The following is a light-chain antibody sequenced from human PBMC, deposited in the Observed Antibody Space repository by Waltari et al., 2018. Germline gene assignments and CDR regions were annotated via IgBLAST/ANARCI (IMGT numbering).Light chain of an antibody. J-gene: IGKJ2*01. V-gene: IGKV1-6*01. Sequence: AIQITQSPSSLPASVGAILTITCRASQDIRNELGWYQQRPGKAPSLLIYAASNLQGGVPSRFSGSGSGTDFTLNINSLQPEDFATYYCLQDHGYPRTFGQGTKLEIK. CDR2: AAS. CDR1: QDIRNE. CDR3: LQDHGYPRT.